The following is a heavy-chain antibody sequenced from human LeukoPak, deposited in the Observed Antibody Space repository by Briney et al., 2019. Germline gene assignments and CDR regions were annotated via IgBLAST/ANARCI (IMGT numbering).Heavy chain of an antibody. J-gene: IGHJ3*01. Sequence: ASVKVSCKTSGYTFNNYGYTWVRQAPGQGLEWMGWISAYNGDKDYAQKFQGRVTMTTDTSTRTAYMEVRSLSSDDTAVYYCARASASRTNSHSYYFETTKKNGFDVWGQGTMVTVSS. CDR1: GYTFNNYG. V-gene: IGHV1-18*01. D-gene: IGHD3-22*01. CDR3: ARASASRTNSHSYYFETTKKNGFDV. CDR2: ISAYNGDK.